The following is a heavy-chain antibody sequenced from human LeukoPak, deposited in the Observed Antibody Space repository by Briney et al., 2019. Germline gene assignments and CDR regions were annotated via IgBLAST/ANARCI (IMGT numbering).Heavy chain of an antibody. CDR3: AKDQLGHDYGDPNAFDI. D-gene: IGHD4-17*01. CDR2: ISYDGSNK. J-gene: IGHJ3*02. V-gene: IGHV3-30*18. CDR1: GFTFSSYG. Sequence: GRSLRLSCAASGFTFSSYGMHWVRQAPGKGLEWVAVISYDGSNKYYADSVKGRFTISRDNSKNTLYLQMNSLRAEDTAVYYCAKDQLGHDYGDPNAFDIWGQGTMVTVSS.